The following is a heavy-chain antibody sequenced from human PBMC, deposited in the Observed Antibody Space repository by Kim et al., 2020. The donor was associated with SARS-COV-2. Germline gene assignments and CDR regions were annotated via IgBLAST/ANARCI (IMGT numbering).Heavy chain of an antibody. CDR3: ARTPPPPLRCLLWANWYF. J-gene: IGHJ2*01. CDR2: MYSGGST. V-gene: IGHV3-53*01. Sequence: GGSLTLSCAPSGFTVSSNYMNGVRQAPGKGLEWVSVMYSGGSTYYADSVKGRFTIARDASKNTMYLQMHSLRPEDTAVYFCARTPPPPLRCLLWANWYF. D-gene: IGHD3-3*01. CDR1: GFTVSSNY.